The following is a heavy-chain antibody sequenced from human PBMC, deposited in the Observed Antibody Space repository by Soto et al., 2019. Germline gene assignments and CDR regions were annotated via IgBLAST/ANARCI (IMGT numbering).Heavy chain of an antibody. V-gene: IGHV3-23*01. CDR1: GFTFSSYA. CDR2: ITGSGGGP. D-gene: IGHD3-3*01. CDR3: AKFFGALAFHFDH. Sequence: EVQLLQSGGGLVQPGGSLRLSCTGSGFTFSSYAMSWVRQAPGKGLEWVASITGSGGGPDYADSVKGRFTISRDNSKKTLYLQMNTLRADDTAVYYCAKFFGALAFHFDHWGQGALVTVSS. J-gene: IGHJ1*01.